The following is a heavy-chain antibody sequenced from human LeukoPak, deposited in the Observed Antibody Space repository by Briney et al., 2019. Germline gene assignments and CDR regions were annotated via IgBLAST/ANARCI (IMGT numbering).Heavy chain of an antibody. CDR1: GFTFNTYF. CDR2: ISSSSYI. D-gene: IGHD3-22*01. CDR3: ARDSYYDSSDYYPCFDY. V-gene: IGHV3-21*01. J-gene: IGHJ4*02. Sequence: GGSLRLSCAASGFTFNTYFMNWVRQAPGKGLEWVAYISSSSYIYHADSVKGRFTISRDNAKNSLYLQMNNLRAEDTAVYYCARDSYYDSSDYYPCFDYWGQGTLVTVSS.